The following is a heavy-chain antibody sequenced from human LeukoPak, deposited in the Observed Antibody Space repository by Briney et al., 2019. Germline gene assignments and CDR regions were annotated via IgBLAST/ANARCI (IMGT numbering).Heavy chain of an antibody. CDR3: ARAHCSGGACPNWFDP. CDR1: GYTSTSYY. V-gene: IGHV1-46*01. D-gene: IGHD2-15*01. CDR2: INPSGGTT. J-gene: IGHJ5*02. Sequence: ASVKVSCKASGYTSTSYYMHWVRQAPGQGLEWMGIINPSGGTTGYAQKFQGRVTMTRDTSTSTVYMELSSLRSDDTAVYYCARAHCSGGACPNWFDPWGQGTLVTVSS.